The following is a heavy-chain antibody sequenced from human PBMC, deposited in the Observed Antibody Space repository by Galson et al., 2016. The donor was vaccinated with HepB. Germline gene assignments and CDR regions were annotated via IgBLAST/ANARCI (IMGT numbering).Heavy chain of an antibody. CDR3: AAKRSDFGELSPLDY. Sequence: SLRLSCAASGFSFSNSGMSWVRQAPGRGLEWVSGITRSGDATHYADFVKGRFTISRDNAKNTLYLQMNSLRAEDTAVYYCAAKRSDFGELSPLDYWGQGTLVTGSS. J-gene: IGHJ4*02. CDR1: GFSFSNSG. CDR2: ITRSGDAT. D-gene: IGHD3-10*01. V-gene: IGHV3-23*01.